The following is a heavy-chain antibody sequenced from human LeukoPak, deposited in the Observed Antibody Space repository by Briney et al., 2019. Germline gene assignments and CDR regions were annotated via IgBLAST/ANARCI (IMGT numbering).Heavy chain of an antibody. CDR1: GFTFSSYS. CDR2: ISSSSSYI. J-gene: IGHJ4*02. Sequence: GGSLRLSCAASGFTFSSYSMNWVRQAPGKGLEWVSSISSSSSYIYYADSVKGRFTISRDNAKNSLYLQMNSLRAEDTAVYYCAREGQWLAEEPFDYWGQGTLVTVSS. CDR3: AREGQWLAEEPFDY. V-gene: IGHV3-21*01. D-gene: IGHD6-19*01.